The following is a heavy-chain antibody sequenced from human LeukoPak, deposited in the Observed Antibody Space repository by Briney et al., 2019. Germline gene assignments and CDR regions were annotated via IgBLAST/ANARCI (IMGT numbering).Heavy chain of an antibody. CDR1: GFTFSSYG. Sequence: PGGSLRLSCAASGFTFSSYGMHWVRQAPGKGLEWVAVIWYDGSNKYCADSVKGRFTISRDNSKNTLYLQMNSLRAEDTAVYYCARFNERVRGVIISLDYWGQGTLVTVSS. CDR3: ARFNERVRGVIISLDY. J-gene: IGHJ4*02. CDR2: IWYDGSNK. V-gene: IGHV3-33*08. D-gene: IGHD3-10*01.